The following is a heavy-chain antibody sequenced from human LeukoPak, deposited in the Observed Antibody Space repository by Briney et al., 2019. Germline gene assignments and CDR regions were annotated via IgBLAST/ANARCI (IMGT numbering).Heavy chain of an antibody. CDR3: ARGAEVQLWSYYFDY. CDR1: GFTFDDYG. Sequence: GGSLRLSCAASGFTFDDYGMSWVRQAPGKGLEWVSGTNWNGARTGYADSVKGRFIISRDNAKNSLYLQMNSLRAEDTALYYCARGAEVQLWSYYFDYWGQGTLVTVSS. J-gene: IGHJ4*02. V-gene: IGHV3-20*04. CDR2: TNWNGART. D-gene: IGHD5-18*01.